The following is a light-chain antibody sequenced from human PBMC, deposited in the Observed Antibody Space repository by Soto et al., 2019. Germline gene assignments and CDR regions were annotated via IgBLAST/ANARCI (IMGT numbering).Light chain of an antibody. Sequence: EIVLTQSPATLSLSRGERATLSCRASQSVSSYLAWYQQKPGQAPRLLIYDASNRATRIPARFSGSGSGTEFTLTISSLESEDFAVYYCQQRSNWPPGVTFGGGNKVEIK. CDR2: DAS. CDR1: QSVSSY. J-gene: IGKJ4*01. CDR3: QQRSNWPPGVT. V-gene: IGKV3-11*01.